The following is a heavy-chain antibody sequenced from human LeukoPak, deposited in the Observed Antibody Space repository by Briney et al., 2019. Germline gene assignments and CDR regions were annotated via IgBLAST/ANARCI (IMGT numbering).Heavy chain of an antibody. CDR3: ARQRQVGATTWDFDP. V-gene: IGHV4-61*02. D-gene: IGHD1-26*01. CDR1: GVSISSGNVF. Sequence: SETLSLTCSVSGVSISSGNVFWTWIRQPAGTGLEWIGRIHSSGSPTYKPSLQSRVSISTDTSKNHFSLKVTSVTAADTAVYYCARQRQVGATTWDFDPWGRGTLVSVSS. CDR2: IHSSGSP. J-gene: IGHJ2*01.